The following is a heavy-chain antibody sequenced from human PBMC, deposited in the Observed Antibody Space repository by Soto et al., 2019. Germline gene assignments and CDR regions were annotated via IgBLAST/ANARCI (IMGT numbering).Heavy chain of an antibody. CDR1: GGTFSSYA. D-gene: IGHD5-12*01. J-gene: IGHJ6*02. CDR3: ARGEGGGYSGYDLPSFVYYYYGMDV. V-gene: IGHV1-69*06. CDR2: IIPIFGTA. Sequence: ASVKVSCKASGGTFSSYAISWVRQAPGQGLEWMGGIIPIFGTANYAQKFQGRVTITADKSTSTAYMELSSLRSEDTAVYYCARGEGGGYSGYDLPSFVYYYYGMDVWGQGTTVTVSS.